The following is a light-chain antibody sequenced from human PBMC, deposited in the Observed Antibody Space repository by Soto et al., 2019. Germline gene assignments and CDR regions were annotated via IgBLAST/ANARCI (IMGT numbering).Light chain of an antibody. J-gene: IGLJ1*01. V-gene: IGLV2-14*04. CDR1: SSDVGGYNY. CDR3: SSYTSSSLFV. CDR2: DVS. Sequence: TGTSSDVGGYNYVSWYQQHPGKAPKLMIYDVSNRPSGVSNRFSGSKSGNTASLTISRLQAEDEADYYCSSYTSSSLFVFGTGTKVTVL.